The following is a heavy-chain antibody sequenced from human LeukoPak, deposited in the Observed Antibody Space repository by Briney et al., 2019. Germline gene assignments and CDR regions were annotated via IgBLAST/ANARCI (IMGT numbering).Heavy chain of an antibody. CDR2: IYSGGAT. Sequence: PGGSLRLSCAASGFTVSSNDMSWVRQAPGKGLEWVSLIYSGGATYYADSVKGRFTISRDYSKNTLYLQMNSLRVEDTAVYYCARWGLGPSFDYWGQGTRVTVSS. CDR1: GFTVSSND. J-gene: IGHJ4*02. V-gene: IGHV3-53*01. CDR3: ARWGLGPSFDY. D-gene: IGHD1-26*01.